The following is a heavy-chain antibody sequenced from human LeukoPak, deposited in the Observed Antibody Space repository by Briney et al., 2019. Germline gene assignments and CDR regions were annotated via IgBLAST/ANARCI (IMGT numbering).Heavy chain of an antibody. CDR1: EFTVSSNY. CDR2: IYSGGST. CDR3: ASSEGPNHYYYYYGMDV. J-gene: IGHJ6*02. Sequence: GGSLRLSCAASEFTVSSNYMSWVRQAPGKGLEWVSVIYSGGSTYYADSVKGRFTISRDNSKNTLYLQMNSLRAEDTAVYYCASSEGPNHYYYYYGMDVWGQGTTVTVSS. V-gene: IGHV3-53*01. D-gene: IGHD3-10*01.